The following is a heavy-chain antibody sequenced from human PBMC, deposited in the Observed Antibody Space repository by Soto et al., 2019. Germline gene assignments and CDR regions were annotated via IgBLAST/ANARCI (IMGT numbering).Heavy chain of an antibody. D-gene: IGHD1-1*01. CDR3: ARDGTKTLRHWFDP. J-gene: IGHJ5*02. Sequence: SETLSLTCAVSGASISGFYWSWIRKSAGKGLEWIGRIYATGTTGYNPSLKSRVMMSVDTSKKQFSLKLRSVTAADTAVYYCARDGTKTLRHWFDPWGQGISVTVSS. V-gene: IGHV4-4*07. CDR2: IYATGTT. CDR1: GASISGFY.